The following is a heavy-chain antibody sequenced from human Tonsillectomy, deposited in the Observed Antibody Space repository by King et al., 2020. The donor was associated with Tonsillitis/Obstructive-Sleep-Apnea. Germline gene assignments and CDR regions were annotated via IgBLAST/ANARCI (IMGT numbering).Heavy chain of an antibody. CDR1: GFTFSKHW. J-gene: IGHJ4*02. D-gene: IGHD5-12*01. V-gene: IGHV3-7*04. Sequence: VQLVESGGGLVQPGGSLRLSCAASGFTFSKHWMSWVRQAPGRGLEWVATEKQDGSEIYSVDSVKGRFTVSRDNAKNSLYLQMSSLRVEDTAVYYCARDGYSGYESFDYWGQGTLVTVSS. CDR2: EKQDGSEI. CDR3: ARDGYSGYESFDY.